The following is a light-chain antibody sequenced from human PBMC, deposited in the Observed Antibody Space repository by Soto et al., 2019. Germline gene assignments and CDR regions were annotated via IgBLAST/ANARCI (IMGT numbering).Light chain of an antibody. J-gene: IGKJ5*01. CDR1: QNINKS. CDR3: QQYENLPT. CDR2: DAP. V-gene: IGKV1-33*01. Sequence: DIQMTQSPSSLSASVGDRVTITCQSRQNINKSLNWYQQKPGRAPKLLXYDAPKLEAVVPSRFRGSGSGTDFTFTISRVQPEDIATYYCQQYENLPTFGQRTRLEIK.